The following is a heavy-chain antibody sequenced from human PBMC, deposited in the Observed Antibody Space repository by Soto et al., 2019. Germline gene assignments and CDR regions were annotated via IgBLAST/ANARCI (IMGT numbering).Heavy chain of an antibody. J-gene: IGHJ4*02. CDR3: TRADLRWFPFDH. Sequence: GGSLRLSCVASGFTFSGYWMHWVRQAPGKGLVWVSRIDSDGSSASYADSVKGRFTISRDNAKNTLYLQLNSLRAEDTAVYYCTRADLRWFPFDHWGQGTLVTVSS. CDR2: IDSDGSSA. V-gene: IGHV3-74*01. CDR1: GFTFSGYW. D-gene: IGHD4-17*01.